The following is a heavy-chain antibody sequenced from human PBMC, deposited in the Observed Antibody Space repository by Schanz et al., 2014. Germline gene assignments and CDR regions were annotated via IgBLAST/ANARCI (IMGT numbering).Heavy chain of an antibody. V-gene: IGHV1-69*08. CDR1: GGTFSSST. CDR3: AKVDRARYYAMDV. J-gene: IGHJ6*02. Sequence: QVQLVQSGAEVKKPGSSVRVSCKASGGTFSSSTLTWVRQAPGQGLEWMGRIIPILDKTNYAQKFKGRFTMTADKSTSTVYMEVSGLRSEDTAVYYCAKVDRARYYAMDVWGQGTTVTVSS. CDR2: IIPILDKT. D-gene: IGHD3-9*01.